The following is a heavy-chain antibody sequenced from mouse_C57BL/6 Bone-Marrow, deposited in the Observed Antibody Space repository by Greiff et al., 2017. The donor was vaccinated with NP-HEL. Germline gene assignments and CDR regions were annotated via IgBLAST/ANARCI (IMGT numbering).Heavy chain of an antibody. CDR1: GYSFTGYY. CDR2: INPSTGGT. Sequence: EVQLQQSGPELVKPGASVKISCKASGYSFTGYYMNWVKQSPEKSLEWIGEINPSTGGTTYNQKFKAKATLTVDKSSSTAYMQLKSLTSEDSAVYYCARDPFYWGQGTTLTVSS. CDR3: ARDPFY. V-gene: IGHV1-42*01. J-gene: IGHJ2*01.